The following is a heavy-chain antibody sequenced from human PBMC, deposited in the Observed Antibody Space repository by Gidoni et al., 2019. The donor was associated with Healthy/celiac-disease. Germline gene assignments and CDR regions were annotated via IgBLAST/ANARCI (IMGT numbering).Heavy chain of an antibody. V-gene: IGHV4-34*01. Sequence: QVQLQQWGAGLLKPSETLSLTCAVYGGSFSGYYWSWIRQPPGKGLEWIGEINHRGSTNYNPSLKSRVTISVDTSKNQFSLKLSSVTAADTAVYYCARQPAAGTNYYYGMDVWGQGTTVTVSS. CDR2: INHRGST. J-gene: IGHJ6*02. CDR3: ARQPAAGTNYYYGMDV. CDR1: GGSFSGYY. D-gene: IGHD6-13*01.